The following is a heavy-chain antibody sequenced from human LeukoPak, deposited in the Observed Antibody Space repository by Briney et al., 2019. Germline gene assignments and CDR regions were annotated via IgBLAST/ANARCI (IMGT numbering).Heavy chain of an antibody. V-gene: IGHV3-66*01. CDR2: IYSGGST. D-gene: IGHD5-18*01. J-gene: IGHJ4*02. CDR1: GFTVSSNY. CDR3: ARASRGYSYGQLGEGWTYYFDY. Sequence: GGSLRLSCAASGFTVSSNYMSWVRQAPGKGLEWVSVIYSGGSTYYADSVKGRFTISRDNSKNTLYLQMNSLRAEDTAVYYCARASRGYSYGQLGEGWTYYFDYWGQGTPVTVSS.